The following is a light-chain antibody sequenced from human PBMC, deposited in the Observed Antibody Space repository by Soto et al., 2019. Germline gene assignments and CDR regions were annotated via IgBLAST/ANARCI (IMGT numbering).Light chain of an antibody. CDR2: DAS. Sequence: DIQMTQSPSPLSASVGDRVTITCQASQDISNFLNWYQHKPGKSPKLLINDASNLETGVPSRFSGSGSSTDFTFTINSLQPEDVATYYCQQYDSLPLSFGPGTKVELK. CDR1: QDISNF. J-gene: IGKJ3*01. V-gene: IGKV1-33*01. CDR3: QQYDSLPLS.